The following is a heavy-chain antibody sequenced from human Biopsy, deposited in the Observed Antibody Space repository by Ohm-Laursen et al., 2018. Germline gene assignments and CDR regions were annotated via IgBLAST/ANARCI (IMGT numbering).Heavy chain of an antibody. J-gene: IGHJ4*02. D-gene: IGHD3-3*01. CDR1: GYIFNNYD. V-gene: IGHV1-8*01. CDR3: AREWSGISFGPIDY. Sequence: ASVKVSCKASGYIFNNYDINWVRQAAGQGPEWMGWMSPNSSNTGYAPKFQGRITLTRNTSISTAYLELSSLTSEDSAVYFCAREWSGISFGPIDYWGQGTRVTVSS. CDR2: MSPNSSNT.